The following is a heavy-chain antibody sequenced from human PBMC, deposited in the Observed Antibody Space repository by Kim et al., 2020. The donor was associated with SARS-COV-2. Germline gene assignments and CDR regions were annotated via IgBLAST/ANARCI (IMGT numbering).Heavy chain of an antibody. D-gene: IGHD6-19*01. CDR1: GDSVSSNSAA. CDR3: ARAPRRGMVSSGWIDY. Sequence: SQTLSLTCAISGDSVSSNSAAWNWIRQSPSRGLEWLGRTYYRSKWYNDYAVSVKSRITINPDTSKNQFSLQLNSVTPEDTAVYYCARAPRRGMVSSGWIDYWGQGTLVTVSS. V-gene: IGHV6-1*01. J-gene: IGHJ4*02. CDR2: TYYRSKWYN.